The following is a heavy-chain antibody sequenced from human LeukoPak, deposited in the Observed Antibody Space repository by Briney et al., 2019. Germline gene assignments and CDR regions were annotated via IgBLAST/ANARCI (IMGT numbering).Heavy chain of an antibody. J-gene: IGHJ6*02. CDR3: ARHARRYDILTGYYALGMDV. CDR2: IYYSGST. D-gene: IGHD3-9*01. CDR1: GGSISSSSYY. V-gene: IGHV4-39*01. Sequence: MASETLSLTCTVSGGSISSSSYYWGWIRQPPGKGLEWIGSIYYSGSTYYNPSLKSRVTISVDTSKNQFSLKLSSVTAADTAVYYCARHARRYDILTGYYALGMDVWGQGTTVTVSS.